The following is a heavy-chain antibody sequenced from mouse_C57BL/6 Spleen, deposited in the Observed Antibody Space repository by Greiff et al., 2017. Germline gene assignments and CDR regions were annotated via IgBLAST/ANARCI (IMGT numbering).Heavy chain of an antibody. CDR2: IYPTSGNT. Sequence: QVQLQQSGAELARPGASVKLSCKASGYTFTSYGISWVKQRTGQGLEWIGEIYPTSGNTYYNEKFKGKATLTADKSSSTAYMELRSLTSEDSAVYFCARGDWIAYWGQGTLVTVSA. CDR1: GYTFTSYG. V-gene: IGHV1-81*01. CDR3: ARGDWIAY. J-gene: IGHJ3*01.